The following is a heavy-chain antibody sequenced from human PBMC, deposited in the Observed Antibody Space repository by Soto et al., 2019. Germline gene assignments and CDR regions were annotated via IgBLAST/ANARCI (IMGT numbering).Heavy chain of an antibody. D-gene: IGHD6-19*01. J-gene: IGHJ5*02. V-gene: IGHV4-39*01. CDR1: GGSISSNRYY. Sequence: PSETLSLTCTVSGGSISSNRYYWGWIRQPPGKGLEWIGSIYYSGSAYYNPSLKSRVTISVDTSKNQFSLKLSSVTAADTAVYYCAKWLAVAGTHWFDPWGQGTLVTVSS. CDR2: IYYSGSA. CDR3: AKWLAVAGTHWFDP.